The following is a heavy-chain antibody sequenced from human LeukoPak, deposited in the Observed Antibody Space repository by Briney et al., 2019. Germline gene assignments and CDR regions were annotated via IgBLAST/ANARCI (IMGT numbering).Heavy chain of an antibody. J-gene: IGHJ4*02. Sequence: SETLSLTCTVSGGPITSNSHYWGWIRQPPGKGLVWLGSISYSGDTHYNPSLKSRVTLSVDTSKSQFSLNLSSLTAAETAVFYCARQPHYYDTSAYYPSHFDYWGLGTLVTVAS. CDR3: ARQPHYYDTSAYYPSHFDY. V-gene: IGHV4-39*01. CDR2: ISYSGDT. CDR1: GGPITSNSHY. D-gene: IGHD3-22*01.